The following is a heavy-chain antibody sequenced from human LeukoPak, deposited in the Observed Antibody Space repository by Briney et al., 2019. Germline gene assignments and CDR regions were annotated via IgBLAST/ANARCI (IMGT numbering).Heavy chain of an antibody. CDR1: GGSFSGYY. V-gene: IGHV3-11*04. D-gene: IGHD3-22*01. J-gene: IGHJ4*02. Sequence: PSETLSLTCAVYGGSFSGYYWSWIRQAPGKGLEWVSYISSSGSTIYYADSVKGRFTISRDNAKNSLYLQMNSLRAEDTAVYYCAREMGAYYYDSSGYYQLDYWGQGTLVTVSS. CDR2: ISSSGSTI. CDR3: AREMGAYYYDSSGYYQLDY.